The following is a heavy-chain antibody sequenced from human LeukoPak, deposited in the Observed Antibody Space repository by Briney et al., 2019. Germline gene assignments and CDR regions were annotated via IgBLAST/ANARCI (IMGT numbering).Heavy chain of an antibody. D-gene: IGHD6-13*01. V-gene: IGHV3-74*01. J-gene: IGHJ4*02. Sequence: PGGSLRLSCAASGFTFTSYWMHWVRQTPGKGLVWVSRLSSDGSNTNYADSVKGRFTISRDNAKNTLYLQMNSLTADDTAVYYCAIFRWGSTWYYADHWGQGTLVTVSS. CDR2: LSSDGSNT. CDR3: AIFRWGSTWYYADH. CDR1: GFTFTSYW.